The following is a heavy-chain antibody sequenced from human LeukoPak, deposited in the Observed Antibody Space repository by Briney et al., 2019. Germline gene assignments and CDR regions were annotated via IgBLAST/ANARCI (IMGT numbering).Heavy chain of an antibody. Sequence: SVKVSCKASGGTFSSYAISWVRQAPGQGLEWMGGIIPIFGTANYAQKFQGRVTITADESTSTAYMELSRLRSEDTAVYYCARGVEATYSSSWYGNYWGQGTLVTVSS. CDR2: IIPIFGTA. CDR3: ARGVEATYSSSWYGNY. D-gene: IGHD6-13*01. J-gene: IGHJ4*02. CDR1: GGTFSSYA. V-gene: IGHV1-69*01.